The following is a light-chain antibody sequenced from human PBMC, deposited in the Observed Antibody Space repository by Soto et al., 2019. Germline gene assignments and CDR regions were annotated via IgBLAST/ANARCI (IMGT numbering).Light chain of an antibody. Sequence: EILLTQSPGTLSLSPGERATLSCRASQSVSSSYLAWYQQKPGQAPRLLIYGASSRATGIPARFSGSGSGTEFTLTISSLQSEDFVVYYCQQYNNWPPTWTFGQGTKVDIK. CDR1: QSVSSSY. CDR2: GAS. V-gene: IGKV3-15*01. CDR3: QQYNNWPPTWT. J-gene: IGKJ1*01.